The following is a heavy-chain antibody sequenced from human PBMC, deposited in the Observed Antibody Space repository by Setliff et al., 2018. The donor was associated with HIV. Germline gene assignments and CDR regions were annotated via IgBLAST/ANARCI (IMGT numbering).Heavy chain of an antibody. CDR2: IYPDDSAT. V-gene: IGHV5-51*01. D-gene: IGHD3-16*01. J-gene: IGHJ5*01. CDR3: AKHGFERKSPYNWFDS. Sequence: ESLKISCKGFGYSFSDNWIGWVRQMPGKGLEWMGIIYPDDSATRYSPSFQGQVTISADKSINTAYMRWRSLRASDTAMYFCAKHGFERKSPYNWFDSWGQGTLVTVSS. CDR1: GYSFSDNW.